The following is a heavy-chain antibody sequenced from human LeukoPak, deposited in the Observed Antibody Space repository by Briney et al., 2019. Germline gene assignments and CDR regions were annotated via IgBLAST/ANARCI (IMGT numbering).Heavy chain of an antibody. J-gene: IGHJ3*02. CDR2: INPNSGGT. V-gene: IGHV1-2*02. CDR3: ATGVVVVITDAFDI. D-gene: IGHD3-22*01. CDR1: GYTFTGYY. Sequence: ASVKVSCKASGYTFTGYYMHWVRQAPGQGLEWMGWINPNSGGTNYAQKFQGRVTMTRDTSISTAYMELSRLRFDDTAVYYCATGVVVVITDAFDIWGQGTMVTVSS.